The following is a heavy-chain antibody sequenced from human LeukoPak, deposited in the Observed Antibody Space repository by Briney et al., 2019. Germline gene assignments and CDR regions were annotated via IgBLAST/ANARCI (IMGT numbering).Heavy chain of an antibody. J-gene: IGHJ3*02. CDR2: IWYDGSNK. CDR3: TKDGGQYFDWAKGAFDI. V-gene: IGHV3-33*06. D-gene: IGHD3-9*01. CDR1: GFTFSSYG. Sequence: PGGSLRLSCAASGFTFSSYGMHWVRQAPGKGLEWVAVIWYDGSNKYYADSVKGRSTISRDNSKNTLYLQMNSLRAEDTAVYYCTKDGGQYFDWAKGAFDIWGQGTVVTVSS.